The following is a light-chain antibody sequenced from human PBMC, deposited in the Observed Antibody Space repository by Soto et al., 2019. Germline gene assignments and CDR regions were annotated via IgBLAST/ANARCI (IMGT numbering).Light chain of an antibody. J-gene: IGLJ3*02. CDR2: EVS. Sequence: QSALTQPASVSGSPGQSITISCTGTSSDVGNYNLVSWYQQHPGKAPKLMIYEVSKRPSGVSNRFSGSKSGNTASLTISGLQAEDEADYYCSSYAGSSTLVFGGGTQLTVL. CDR3: SSYAGSSTLV. V-gene: IGLV2-23*02. CDR1: SSDVGNYNL.